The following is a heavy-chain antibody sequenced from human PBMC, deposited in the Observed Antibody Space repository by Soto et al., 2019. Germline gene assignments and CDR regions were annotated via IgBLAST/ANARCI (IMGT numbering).Heavy chain of an antibody. V-gene: IGHV3-74*01. J-gene: IGHJ4*02. CDR1: GFTFSNYW. CDR2: INGDGSTT. CDR3: VRGSVYNWRGDF. D-gene: IGHD1-20*01. Sequence: EVQLVVSGGDLIQPGGSLRLSCAASGFTFSNYWMHWVRQAPGKGLVWVSRINGDGSTTSYADSVKGRFTISRDNAKNTLSLQMNRLRAEDTAVYYCVRGSVYNWRGDFWGQGTLVTVSS.